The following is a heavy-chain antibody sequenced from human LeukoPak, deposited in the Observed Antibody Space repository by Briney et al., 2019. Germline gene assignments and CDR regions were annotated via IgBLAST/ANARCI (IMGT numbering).Heavy chain of an antibody. CDR2: VHLDGRT. CDR3: AREGGFYRPLDY. J-gene: IGHJ4*02. V-gene: IGHV4-4*02. CDR1: GGSVTSTNW. Sequence: SETLSLTCGVSGGSVTSTNWWAWVRQPPGKGLEWIGEVHLDGRTNYNPSLKSRLTMSVDLSENHVSLKLTSVTAADTAVYYCAREGGFYRPLDYSGQGTLVTVSS. D-gene: IGHD3-3*01.